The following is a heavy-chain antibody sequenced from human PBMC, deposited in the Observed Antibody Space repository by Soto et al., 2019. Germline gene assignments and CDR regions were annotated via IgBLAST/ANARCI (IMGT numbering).Heavy chain of an antibody. CDR1: GYSFTSYW. J-gene: IGHJ4*02. Sequence: GESLKISCKGSGYSFTSYWIGWVRQMPGKGLEWMGIIWPGDSDTTYSPSFQGQVTISADKSISTAYLQWSSLKASDTATYYCARLQAAAGDNDLTFDYWGQGTLVTVSS. V-gene: IGHV5-51*01. CDR2: IWPGDSDT. CDR3: ARLQAAAGDNDLTFDY. D-gene: IGHD6-13*01.